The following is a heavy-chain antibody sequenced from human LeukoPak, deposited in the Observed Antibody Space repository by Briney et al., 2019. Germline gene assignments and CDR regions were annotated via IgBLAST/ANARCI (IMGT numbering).Heavy chain of an antibody. CDR2: INSVSNII. J-gene: IGHJ1*01. V-gene: IGHV3-11*04. Sequence: PGGSLRLSCGASGFTFRDSYMIWIRQAPGKGLEWLSYINSVSNIISYADSVKGRFTISRDNAKNSLYLQMHGLRAEDTAVYYCARAGGGNMDFQHWGQGTLVTVSS. CDR1: GFTFRDSY. D-gene: IGHD4-23*01. CDR3: ARAGGGNMDFQH.